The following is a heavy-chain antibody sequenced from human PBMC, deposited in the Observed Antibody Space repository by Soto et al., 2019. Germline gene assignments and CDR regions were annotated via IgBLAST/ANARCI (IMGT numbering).Heavy chain of an antibody. CDR1: GGSITNGDYY. J-gene: IGHJ4*02. CDR3: ARDAPGEAPY. V-gene: IGHV4-31*03. CDR2: INYRGTT. D-gene: IGHD2-2*01. Sequence: QVQLQESGPGLVRPSQTLSLTCTVSGGSITNGDYYWNWIRQHPGKGLEWIGYINYRGTTFYNPSLKTRAFISVETSKNQFSLNLSSVTAADTAVYFCARDAPGEAPYWGQGTLVTVSS.